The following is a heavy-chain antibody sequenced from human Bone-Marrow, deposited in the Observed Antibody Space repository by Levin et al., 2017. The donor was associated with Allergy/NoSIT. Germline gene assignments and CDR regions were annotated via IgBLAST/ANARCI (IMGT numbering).Heavy chain of an antibody. Sequence: RAGGSLRLSCAASGFTFSNYGMHWVRQAPGKGLEWVTVISYDGNNKYYADSVKGRFTISRDNSKNTLYLQMNNLRAEDTAMYYCAKDANVLLLSPPHDHWGQGTLVTVSS. CDR2: ISYDGNNK. CDR1: GFTFSNYG. V-gene: IGHV3-30*18. J-gene: IGHJ4*02. D-gene: IGHD3-10*01. CDR3: AKDANVLLLSPPHDH.